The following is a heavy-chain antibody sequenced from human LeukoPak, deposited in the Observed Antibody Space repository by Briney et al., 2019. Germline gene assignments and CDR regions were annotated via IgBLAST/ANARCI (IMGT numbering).Heavy chain of an antibody. CDR2: VSYNADT. CDR1: SAYPISSPYS. V-gene: IGHV4-39*01. Sequence: SDTLSLICTNASAYPISSPYSWCLLRKPRGKLLELIGTVSYNADTYYNQSLRSRVSISVDTSNSNSSLQLTTLTAADTAMYYCARLPAGFPNWFHPWGQGTLVTVSS. J-gene: IGHJ5*02. CDR3: ARLPAGFPNWFHP.